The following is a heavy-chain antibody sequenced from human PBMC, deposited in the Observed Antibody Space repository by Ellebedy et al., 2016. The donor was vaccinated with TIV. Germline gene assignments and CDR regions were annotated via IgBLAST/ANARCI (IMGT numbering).Heavy chain of an antibody. CDR2: IYYSGST. J-gene: IGHJ2*01. Sequence: SETLSLXXTVSGGSISSGGYYWSWIRQHPGKGLEWIGYIYYSGSTYYNPSLKSRVTISVDRSKNQFSLKLSSVTAADTAVYYCARGITADWYFDLWGRGTLVTVSS. D-gene: IGHD1-20*01. CDR1: GGSISSGGYY. V-gene: IGHV4-31*03. CDR3: ARGITADWYFDL.